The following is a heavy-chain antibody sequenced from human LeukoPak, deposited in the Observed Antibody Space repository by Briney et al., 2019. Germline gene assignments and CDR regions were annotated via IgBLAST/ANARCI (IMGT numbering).Heavy chain of an antibody. Sequence: ASVKVSCKASGYTFTSYAMHWVRQAPGQRLEWMGWINAGNGNTKYSQKFQGRVTITRDTSASTAYMELSSLRSEDTAVYYCARVLYVWGSYRYFGYWGQGTLVTVSS. D-gene: IGHD3-16*02. J-gene: IGHJ4*02. CDR3: ARVLYVWGSYRYFGY. V-gene: IGHV1-3*01. CDR1: GYTFTSYA. CDR2: INAGNGNT.